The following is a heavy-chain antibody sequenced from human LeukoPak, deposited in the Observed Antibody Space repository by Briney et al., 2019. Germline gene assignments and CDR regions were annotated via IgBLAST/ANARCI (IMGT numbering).Heavy chain of an antibody. D-gene: IGHD4-17*01. Sequence: ASVKVSCKASGYTFTGYYMHWVRQAPGQGLEWMGWINPNSGGTNYAQKFQGWVTMTRDTSISTAYMELSRLRSVDTAVYYCARGAQGTVTTYWFDPWGQGTLATVSS. CDR1: GYTFTGYY. J-gene: IGHJ5*02. V-gene: IGHV1-2*04. CDR3: ARGAQGTVTTYWFDP. CDR2: INPNSGGT.